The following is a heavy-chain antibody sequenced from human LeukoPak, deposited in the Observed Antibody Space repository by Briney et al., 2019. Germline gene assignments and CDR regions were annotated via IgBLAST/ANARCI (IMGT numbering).Heavy chain of an antibody. D-gene: IGHD6-13*01. J-gene: IGHJ4*02. V-gene: IGHV4-34*08. CDR1: GGTMIGYH. CDR2: VDHSGST. Sequence: SETLSLTCAAYGGTMIGYHWSWIRQPPGTGLEWIGEVDHSGSTTYNPSLKSRATISIDTSKNQFSLKVASVTAADTALYYCALVLYHSGRPGPWGQGTLVTVSS. CDR3: ALVLYHSGRPGP.